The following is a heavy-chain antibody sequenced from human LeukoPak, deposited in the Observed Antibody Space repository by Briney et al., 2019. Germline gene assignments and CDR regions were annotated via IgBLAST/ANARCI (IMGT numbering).Heavy chain of an antibody. CDR1: GGTFSSYA. D-gene: IGHD2-2*01. J-gene: IGHJ3*02. V-gene: IGHV1-69*13. CDR2: IIPIFGTA. Sequence: ASVKVSCKASGGTFSSYAISWVRQAPGQGLEWMGGIIPIFGTANSAQKFQGRVTITADESTSTAYMELSSLRSEDTAVYYCARDVTGVLPAAPGAFDIWGQGTMVTVSS. CDR3: ARDVTGVLPAAPGAFDI.